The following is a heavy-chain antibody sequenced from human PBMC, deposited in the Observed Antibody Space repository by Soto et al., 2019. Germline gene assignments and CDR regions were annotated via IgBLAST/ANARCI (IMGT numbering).Heavy chain of an antibody. CDR3: AREPIVGATRWLDP. V-gene: IGHV1-69*13. D-gene: IGHD1-26*01. Sequence: GASVKVSCKASGYTFTSYDIYWVRQAPGQGLEWMGGIIPIFGTANYAQKFQGRVTITADESTSTAYMELSSLRSEDTAVYYCAREPIVGATRWLDPWGQGTLVTVSS. CDR1: GYTFTSYD. J-gene: IGHJ5*02. CDR2: IIPIFGTA.